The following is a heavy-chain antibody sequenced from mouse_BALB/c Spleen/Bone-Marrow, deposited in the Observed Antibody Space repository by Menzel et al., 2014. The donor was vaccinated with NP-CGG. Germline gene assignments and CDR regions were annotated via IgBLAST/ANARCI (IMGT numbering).Heavy chain of an antibody. Sequence: QVHVKQSGSVLVRPGASVKLSCKASGYTFTNSWIHWAKQRPGQGLEWIGEIHPNSGNTNFNEKFKVKATLTVDTSSSTAYVDLSSLTAEDSAVYYCARHHRYAYYFGYWGQGTTLTVSS. CDR2: IHPNSGNT. V-gene: IGHV1S130*01. D-gene: IGHD2-14*01. J-gene: IGHJ2*01. CDR1: GYTFTNSW. CDR3: ARHHRYAYYFGY.